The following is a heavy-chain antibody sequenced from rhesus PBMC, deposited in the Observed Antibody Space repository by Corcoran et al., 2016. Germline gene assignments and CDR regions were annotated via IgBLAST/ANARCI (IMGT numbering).Heavy chain of an antibody. V-gene: IGHV1-200*01. CDR1: GYTFTSYC. CDR2: IDPNNGKT. Sequence: QVQLVQSGAEVKKPGASVKLSCKASGYTFTSYCINWVSQAPGQGLEWMGRIDPNNGKTGDAQKFQGRVTMTRDTSTSTAYMELSSLRSEDTAVYYCTRGRVNWGQGVLVTVSS. J-gene: IGHJ4*01. CDR3: TRGRVN.